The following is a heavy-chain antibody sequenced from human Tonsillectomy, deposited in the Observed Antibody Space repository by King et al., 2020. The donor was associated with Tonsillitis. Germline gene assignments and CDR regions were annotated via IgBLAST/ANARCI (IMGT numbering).Heavy chain of an antibody. Sequence: VQLVESGGGVVQPGRSLRLSCAASGFTFSSYAMHWVRQAPGKGLEWVAGISYDGSKKYYADSVEGRFTISRDNSKNTLYLQMNSLRAEDTAVYYCARDGTGTTYPSYYYYYMDVWGKGTTVTVSS. V-gene: IGHV3-30-3*01. CDR1: GFTFSSYA. CDR2: ISYDGSKK. CDR3: ARDGTGTTYPSYYYYYMDV. J-gene: IGHJ6*03. D-gene: IGHD1-7*01.